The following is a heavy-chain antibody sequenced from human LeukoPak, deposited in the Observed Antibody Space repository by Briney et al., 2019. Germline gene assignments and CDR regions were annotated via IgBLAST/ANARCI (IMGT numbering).Heavy chain of an antibody. D-gene: IGHD3-10*01. V-gene: IGHV4-59*08. Sequence: SETLSLTCTVSGASISSFYWIWIRQPPGKGLEWVGYIDYSGGTNYNPSLKSRVTISLDTSKSQFSLRLSSVTAADTAVYYCARAGPWQIDPWGQGTLVTVSS. CDR1: GASISSFY. J-gene: IGHJ5*02. CDR3: ARAGPWQIDP. CDR2: IDYSGGT.